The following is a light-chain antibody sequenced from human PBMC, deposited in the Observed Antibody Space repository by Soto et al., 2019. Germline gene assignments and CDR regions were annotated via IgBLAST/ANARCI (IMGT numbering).Light chain of an antibody. Sequence: DIHMTQSPSSLSASVGDGVTITCRASQSIGRYLNWYQQRPGRTPSLLIYGASILQSGVPSRFSGSRSGTDFTLNITSLQPEEFGTYYCQPIYSAPYNFGQGTKLNIK. CDR1: QSIGRY. CDR3: QPIYSAPYN. CDR2: GAS. V-gene: IGKV1-39*01. J-gene: IGKJ2*01.